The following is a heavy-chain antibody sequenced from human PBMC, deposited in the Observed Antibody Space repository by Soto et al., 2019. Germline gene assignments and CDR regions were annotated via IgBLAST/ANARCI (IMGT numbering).Heavy chain of an antibody. V-gene: IGHV4-31*03. D-gene: IGHD2-15*01. CDR2: IYYSGST. CDR1: GGSISSGGYY. Sequence: QVQLQESGPGLVKPSQTLSLTCTVSGGSISSGGYYWSWIRQHPGKGLEWIGYIYYSGSTYYNPSLKSRVTISVDTSKNRFSLKLSSVTAADTAVYYCARGTYCSGGSCFRDRTFDYWGQGTLVTVSS. J-gene: IGHJ4*02. CDR3: ARGTYCSGGSCFRDRTFDY.